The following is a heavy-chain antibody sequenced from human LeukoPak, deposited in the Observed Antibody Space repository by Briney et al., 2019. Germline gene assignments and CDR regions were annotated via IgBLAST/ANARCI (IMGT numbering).Heavy chain of an antibody. Sequence: PSETLSLACSVSGGSIRSTTYYWGWIRQPPGKGLEWIGSIYYSGNTYYSPSLMSRVTISVDTSKNQFSLNLSSVTAADTAVYFCARAPHFFDTSGSRYYFDYWGQGALVTVSS. J-gene: IGHJ4*02. V-gene: IGHV4-39*07. CDR3: ARAPHFFDTSGSRYYFDY. D-gene: IGHD3-22*01. CDR2: IYYSGNT. CDR1: GGSIRSTTYY.